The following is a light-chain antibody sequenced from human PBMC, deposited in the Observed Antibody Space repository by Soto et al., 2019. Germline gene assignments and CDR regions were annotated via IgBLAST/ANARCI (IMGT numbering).Light chain of an antibody. CDR2: GVS. CDR1: QSVGSTF. V-gene: IGKV3-20*01. CDR3: GQFVSSPPRT. Sequence: EIVLTQSPGTLSLSPGERATLSCRASQSVGSTFLAWYQQKPGQAPRLLIYGVSTRANGIPDRFSGSWSGTDFALSIGRLEQEDFAVYCCGQFVSSPPRTFGQGTKVEIK. J-gene: IGKJ1*01.